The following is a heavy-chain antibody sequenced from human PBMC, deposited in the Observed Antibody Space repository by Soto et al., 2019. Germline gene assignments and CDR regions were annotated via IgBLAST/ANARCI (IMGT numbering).Heavy chain of an antibody. CDR3: ARDIVVLPAANRYGLDA. D-gene: IGHD2-2*01. CDR1: GASLSGYY. V-gene: IGHV4-34*01. CDR2: VNHRGST. J-gene: IGHJ6*02. Sequence: LSLTCAVYGASLSGYYWTWIRQTPGKGLEWIGEVNHRGSTKYNPSLKSRVIISADTSKNQFSLKLASVTAADTAVYFCARDIVVLPAANRYGLDAWGQGTTVTVSS.